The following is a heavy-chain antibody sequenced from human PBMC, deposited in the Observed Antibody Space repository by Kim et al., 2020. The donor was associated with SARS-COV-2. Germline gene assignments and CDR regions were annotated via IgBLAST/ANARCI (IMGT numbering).Heavy chain of an antibody. CDR2: YK. J-gene: IGHJ4*02. D-gene: IGHD6-6*01. CDR3: ARDSVRHFDY. V-gene: IGHV6-1*01. Sequence: YKDYEVSVKSRQTIHPDTTKNQFSLQLNSGTPEETAVYYCARDSVRHFDYWGQGTLVTVSS.